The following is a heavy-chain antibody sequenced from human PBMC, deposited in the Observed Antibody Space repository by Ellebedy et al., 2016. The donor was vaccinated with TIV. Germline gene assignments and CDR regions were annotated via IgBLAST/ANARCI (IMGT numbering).Heavy chain of an antibody. CDR1: GGSVSSGSYY. Sequence: SETLSLTXTVSGGSVSSGSYYWSWIRQPPEKGLEWIGYIYYSGSTNYNPSLKSRVTISVDTSKNQFSLKLSSVTAADTAVYYCAREGIATNAFDIWGQGTMVTVSS. V-gene: IGHV4-61*01. J-gene: IGHJ3*02. CDR2: IYYSGST. D-gene: IGHD1-26*01. CDR3: AREGIATNAFDI.